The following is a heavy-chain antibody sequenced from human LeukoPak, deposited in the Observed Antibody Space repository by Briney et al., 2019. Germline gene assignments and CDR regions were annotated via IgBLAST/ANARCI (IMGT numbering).Heavy chain of an antibody. CDR2: IFYNGIT. V-gene: IGHV4-59*01. CDR3: ARDRGSGWEPFDS. CDR1: GDSMSRYY. J-gene: IGHJ4*02. Sequence: SETLSLTCIVSGDSMSRYYWSWIRQPPGKGLERVGYIFYNGITNYNPSLASRVSISIDTSKNQFSLGLRSVTAADTATYYCARDRGSGWEPFDSWGQGTLVTVSS. D-gene: IGHD6-19*01.